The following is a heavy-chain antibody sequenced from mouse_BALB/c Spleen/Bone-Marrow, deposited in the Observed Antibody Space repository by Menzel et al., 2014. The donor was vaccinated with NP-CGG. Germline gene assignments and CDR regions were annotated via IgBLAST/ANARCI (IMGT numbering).Heavy chain of an antibody. CDR3: ARYYYGSSLFDY. D-gene: IGHD1-1*01. V-gene: IGHV14-3*02. J-gene: IGHJ2*01. Sequence: DVKLQESGAELVKPGASVKLSCTASGFNIKDTYMHWVKQRPEQGLEWIGRIDPASGNTKYDPKFQGKATITADTSSNTAYLQLSSLTSEDTAVYYCARYYYGSSLFDYWGQGTTLTVSS. CDR2: IDPASGNT. CDR1: GFNIKDTY.